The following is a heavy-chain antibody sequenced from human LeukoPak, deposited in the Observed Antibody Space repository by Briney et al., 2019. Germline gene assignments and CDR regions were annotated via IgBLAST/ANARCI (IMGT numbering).Heavy chain of an antibody. CDR2: ISYGGSNK. J-gene: IGHJ4*02. V-gene: IGHV3-30-3*01. D-gene: IGHD3-22*01. CDR3: ASHYDTSGYHYFDF. Sequence: GGSLRLSCAASGFTFSRYAMHWVRQAPGKGLEWVAVISYGGSNKYYADSVKGRFTISRDSSKNTLYLQMNSLRAEDAAVYYCASHYDTSGYHYFDFRGQGTLVTVSS. CDR1: GFTFSRYA.